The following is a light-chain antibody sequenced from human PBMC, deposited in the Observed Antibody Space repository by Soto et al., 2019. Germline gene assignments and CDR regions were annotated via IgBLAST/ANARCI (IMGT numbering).Light chain of an antibody. V-gene: IGKV3-15*01. CDR1: QSVSIN. J-gene: IGKJ5*01. Sequence: EIVMTQSPVTLSVSPGERATLSCRASQSVSINLAWYQQKPGQAPRILMYDASTRATGIPARFSGSGSGTEFTLTISSLQSEDFAVYYCQQYHNWPITFGQGTRLEIK. CDR2: DAS. CDR3: QQYHNWPIT.